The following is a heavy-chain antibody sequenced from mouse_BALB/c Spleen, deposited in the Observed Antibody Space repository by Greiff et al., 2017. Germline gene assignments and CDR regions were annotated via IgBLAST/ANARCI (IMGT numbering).Heavy chain of an antibody. V-gene: IGHV5-17*02. D-gene: IGHD2-1*01. CDR1: GFTFSSFG. CDR3: ARSLNYGNYVDAMDY. J-gene: IGHJ4*01. Sequence: DVKLVESGGGLVQPGGSRKLSCAASGFTFSSFGMHWVRQAPEKGLEWVAYISSGSSTIYYADTVKGRFTISRDNPKNTLFLQMTSLRSEDTAMYYCARSLNYGNYVDAMDYWGQGTSVTVSS. CDR2: ISSGSSTI.